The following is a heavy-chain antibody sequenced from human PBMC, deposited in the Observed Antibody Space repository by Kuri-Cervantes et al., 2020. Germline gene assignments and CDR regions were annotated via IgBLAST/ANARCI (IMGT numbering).Heavy chain of an antibody. CDR2: ISYDGSNK. J-gene: IGHJ5*01. Sequence: GGSLRLSCAASGFTFSSYWMSWVRQAPGKGLEWVAVISYDGSNKYYADSVKGRFTISRDNSKNTLYLQMNSLRAEDTAVYYCARPPARYSSGWYGSWGQGTLVTVSS. V-gene: IGHV3-30*03. D-gene: IGHD6-19*01. CDR3: ARPPARYSSGWYGS. CDR1: GFTFSSYW.